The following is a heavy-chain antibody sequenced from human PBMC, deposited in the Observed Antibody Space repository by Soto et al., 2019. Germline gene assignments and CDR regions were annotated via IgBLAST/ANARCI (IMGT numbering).Heavy chain of an antibody. V-gene: IGHV4-59*01. CDR2: ISFSGST. J-gene: IGHJ4*02. Sequence: QVQLQESGPGLVKPSETLSLTCTVSGDSMSHYYWSWIRQPPGKGLEWIGYISFSGSTFYNTSLRSRVTISSDTSRNQFSLELHSLTAADTAVYYCARNTGWDLHDYWGQGTLVTVSS. D-gene: IGHD6-19*01. CDR3: ARNTGWDLHDY. CDR1: GDSMSHYY.